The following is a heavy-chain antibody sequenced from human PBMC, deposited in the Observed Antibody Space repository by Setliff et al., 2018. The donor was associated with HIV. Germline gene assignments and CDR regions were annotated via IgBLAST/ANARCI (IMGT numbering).Heavy chain of an antibody. V-gene: IGHV4-39*02. J-gene: IGHJ4*02. CDR1: GGSISSSSYY. CDR2: INHTGTT. CDR3: TRRAHGRQEPL. Sequence: PSETLSLTCTVSGGSISSSSYYWTWIRQPPGKGLEWIGDINHTGTTSYNRSLQSRVTISVDTSKNHFSLKVNSVTASDTAVYYCTRRAHGRQEPLWDQGTLVTVSS.